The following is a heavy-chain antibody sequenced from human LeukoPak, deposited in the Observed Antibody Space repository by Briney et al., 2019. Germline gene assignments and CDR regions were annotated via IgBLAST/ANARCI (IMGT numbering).Heavy chain of an antibody. V-gene: IGHV3-23*01. D-gene: IGHD4-17*01. CDR2: ITDSGRKT. J-gene: IGHJ4*02. Sequence: GGSLRLSCAASGLTFSSYAMSWVRQASGKGLEWVSGITDSGRKTYYADSVKGRFSISRDNSKNTVYLQMSDLRAEDTAVYYCAKITKATTPNYWGQGTLVTVSS. CDR3: AKITKATTPNY. CDR1: GLTFSSYA.